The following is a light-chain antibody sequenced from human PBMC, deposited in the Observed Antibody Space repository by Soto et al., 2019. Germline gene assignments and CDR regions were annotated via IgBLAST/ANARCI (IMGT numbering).Light chain of an antibody. CDR1: QSVSSSF. V-gene: IGKV3-20*01. CDR2: GAS. J-gene: IGKJ4*01. Sequence: ESVLTQSPGSLSLSPGERATLSGRASQSVSSSFLAWYQQKPGQAPRILIYGASTRATGIPDRFSGSGSGTDFTLTISRLEPEDFAVYYCQQYGSSPPLTFGGGTKVEIK. CDR3: QQYGSSPPLT.